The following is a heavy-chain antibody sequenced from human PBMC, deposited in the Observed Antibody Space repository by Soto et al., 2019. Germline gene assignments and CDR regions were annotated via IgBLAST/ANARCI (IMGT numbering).Heavy chain of an antibody. CDR3: ARDLVPGGYSSGWSADY. CDR2: ISAYNGNT. V-gene: IGHV1-18*04. J-gene: IGHJ4*02. Sequence: QVQLVQSGAEVKKPGASVKVSCKASGYTLPTYVISWGRRAPGQGLEWWGWISAYNGNTNYAQKLQGRVTMTTDTSTSTAYMELRSLRSDDTAVYYCARDLVPGGYSSGWSADYWGQGTLVTVSS. D-gene: IGHD6-19*01. CDR1: GYTLPTYV.